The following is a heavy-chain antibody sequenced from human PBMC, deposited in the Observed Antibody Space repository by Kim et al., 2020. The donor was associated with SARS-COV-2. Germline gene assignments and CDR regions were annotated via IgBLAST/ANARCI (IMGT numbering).Heavy chain of an antibody. D-gene: IGHD1-26*01. V-gene: IGHV1-69*04. CDR3: ARDSEWADYYYYGMDV. Sequence: SVKVSCKASGGTFSSYTISWVRQAPGQGLEWMGRIIPILGIANYAQKFQGRVTITADKSTSTAYMELSSLRSEDTAVYYCARDSEWADYYYYGMDVWGQGTTVTVSS. CDR1: GGTFSSYT. CDR2: IIPILGIA. J-gene: IGHJ6*02.